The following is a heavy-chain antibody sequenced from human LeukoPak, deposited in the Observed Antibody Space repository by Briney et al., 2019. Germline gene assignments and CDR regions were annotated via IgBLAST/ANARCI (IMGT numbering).Heavy chain of an antibody. J-gene: IGHJ3*02. Sequence: KPSETLSLTCTVSGGSISSYSWTWIRQSPGKGLEWIGYIYYSGTTYYNPSLKSRVTMSVDRYNNQFSLTLNSVTADDTAVYFCAREITMFRGVTSPGAFDIWGQGTMVTVSS. CDR2: IYYSGTT. CDR3: AREITMFRGVTSPGAFDI. D-gene: IGHD3-10*01. CDR1: GGSISSYS. V-gene: IGHV4-59*12.